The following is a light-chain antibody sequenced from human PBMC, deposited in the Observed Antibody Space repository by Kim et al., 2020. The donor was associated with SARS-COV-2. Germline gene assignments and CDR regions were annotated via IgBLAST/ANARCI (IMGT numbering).Light chain of an antibody. CDR3: QSFDTRLSGSRI. V-gene: IGLV1-40*01. CDR2: DNT. CDR1: GSNIGADYD. Sequence: VTCTRTGSGSNIGADYDVHWYQQFPGRAPTLLIFDNTNRPSGVPDRVSGSKSGISASLAITGLQADDEADYFCQSFDTRLSGSRIFGGGTQLTVL. J-gene: IGLJ2*01.